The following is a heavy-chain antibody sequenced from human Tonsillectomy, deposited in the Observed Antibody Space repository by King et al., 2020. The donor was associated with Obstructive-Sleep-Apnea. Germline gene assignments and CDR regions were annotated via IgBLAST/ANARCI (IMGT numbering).Heavy chain of an antibody. V-gene: IGHV3-9*01. D-gene: IGHD6-19*01. Sequence: VQLVESGGGLVQPGGSLRLSCAASGFTFDDYGMHWVRQAPGKGLEWVSGISWNSGSMGYADSVKGRFTISRDNAKNSLYVQMNSLRPEDTALYYCAKSYKSGWYVPFDYWGQGTLVTVSS. CDR1: GFTFDDYG. CDR2: ISWNSGSM. J-gene: IGHJ4*02. CDR3: AKSYKSGWYVPFDY.